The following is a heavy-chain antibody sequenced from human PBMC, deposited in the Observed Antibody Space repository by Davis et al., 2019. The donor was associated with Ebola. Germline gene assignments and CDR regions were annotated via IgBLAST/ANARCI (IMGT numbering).Heavy chain of an antibody. J-gene: IGHJ4*02. D-gene: IGHD1-1*01. V-gene: IGHV3-53*01. CDR2: IYSGGTT. Sequence: PSETLSLTCAASGFTVSNTYITWVRQTPGKGLECVSVIYSGGTTYYVDSVKGRFAISRDNTKNTVYLEMDYLTAEDTAVYYCARRPTGMYHFDFWGQGTPVTVSS. CDR3: ARRPTGMYHFDF. CDR1: GFTVSNTY.